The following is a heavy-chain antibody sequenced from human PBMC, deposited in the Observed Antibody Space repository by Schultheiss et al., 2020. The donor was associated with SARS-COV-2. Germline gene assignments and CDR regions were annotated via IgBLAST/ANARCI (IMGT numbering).Heavy chain of an antibody. V-gene: IGHV3-33*01. CDR3: ARSRGGMDV. CDR1: GFTFSSYG. CDR2: IWYDGSNK. J-gene: IGHJ6*03. Sequence: SLKISCAASGFTFSSYGMHWVRQAPGKGLEWVAVIWYDGSNKYYADSVKGRFTISRDNSKNTLYLEMNSLRAEDTAVYYCARSRGGMDVWGKGTTVTVSS. D-gene: IGHD3-10*01.